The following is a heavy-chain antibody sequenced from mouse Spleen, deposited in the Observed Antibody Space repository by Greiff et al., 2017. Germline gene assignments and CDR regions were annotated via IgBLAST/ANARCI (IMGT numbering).Heavy chain of an antibody. J-gene: IGHJ2*01. Sequence: EVQLQQSGAELVRPGASVKLSCTASGLNIKDDYMHWVKQRPEQGLEWIGWIDPENGDTEYASKFQGKATITADTSSNTAYLQLSSLTSEDTAVYYCTPYGNYFDYWGQGTTLTVSS. CDR1: GLNIKDDY. D-gene: IGHD2-1*01. CDR3: TPYGNYFDY. CDR2: IDPENGDT. V-gene: IGHV14-4*01.